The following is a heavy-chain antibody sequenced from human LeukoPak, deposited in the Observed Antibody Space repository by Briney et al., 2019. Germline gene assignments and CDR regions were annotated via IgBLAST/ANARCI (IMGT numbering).Heavy chain of an antibody. Sequence: GGSLRLSCAASGFTFSSYSMHWVRQAPGKGLEWVAVISYDETNKYYEDSVKGRFTISRDSSKNTLYLQMSSLRDEDTAVYYCAKNNDYGGSYWYFDLWGRGTLVTVSS. V-gene: IGHV3-30*18. D-gene: IGHD4-23*01. CDR3: AKNNDYGGSYWYFDL. J-gene: IGHJ2*01. CDR2: ISYDETNK. CDR1: GFTFSSYS.